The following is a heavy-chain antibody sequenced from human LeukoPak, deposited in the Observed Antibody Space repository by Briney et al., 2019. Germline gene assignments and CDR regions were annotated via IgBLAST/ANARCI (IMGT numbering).Heavy chain of an antibody. CDR3: ASVYNSGWYFDY. V-gene: IGHV1-2*02. D-gene: IGHD5-12*01. CDR2: INPDSGGT. J-gene: IGHJ4*02. CDR1: GYTFTGYY. Sequence: GASVKVSCKASGYTFTGYYMHWVRQAPGQGLEWMGWINPDSGGTKYVQKFQGRVTLTRDTSISTAYMELSGLKSDDTAVYYCASVYNSGWYFDYWDQGALVTVSS.